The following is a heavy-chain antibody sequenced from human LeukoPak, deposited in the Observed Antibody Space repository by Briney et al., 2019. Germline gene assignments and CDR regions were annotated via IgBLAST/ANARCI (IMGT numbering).Heavy chain of an antibody. V-gene: IGHV4-4*07. CDR2: IYTSGST. Sequence: SETLSLTCTVSGGSISSYYWSWIRQPAGKGLEWIGRIYTSGSTNYNPSLKSRVTISVDKSKNQFSLKLSSVTAADTAVYYCARAAHRHDAFDIWGQGTMVTVSS. CDR1: GGSISSYY. CDR3: ARAAHRHDAFDI. J-gene: IGHJ3*02.